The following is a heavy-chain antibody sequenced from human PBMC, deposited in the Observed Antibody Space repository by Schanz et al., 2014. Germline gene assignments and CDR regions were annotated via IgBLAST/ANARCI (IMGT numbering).Heavy chain of an antibody. CDR3: ARRSVSPSGNSYGYVVAWFDP. D-gene: IGHD5-18*01. CDR1: GGSISSGAYS. J-gene: IGHJ5*02. V-gene: IGHV4-30-4*07. Sequence: QVPLQESGPRLVKPSQTLSLTCTVSGGSISSGAYSWSWIRQPPGKRPEWIGYIYSSGSTYYNPSLKSRVSMSIDTSKTQFSLKLSSVTAADTAVYYCARRSVSPSGNSYGYVVAWFDPWGQGTLVTVSS. CDR2: IYSSGST.